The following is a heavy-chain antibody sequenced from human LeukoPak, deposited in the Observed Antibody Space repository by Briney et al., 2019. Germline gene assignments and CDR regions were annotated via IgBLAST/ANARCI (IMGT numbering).Heavy chain of an antibody. CDR3: ARLGYCSGGSCYSSDY. D-gene: IGHD2-15*01. Sequence: PSETLSLTCTVCRGSISSSSYYWGWIRQPPGKGLEWIGSIYYSGSTYYNPSLKSRVTISVDTSKNQFSLKLSSVTAADTAVYYCARLGYCSGGSCYSSDYWGQGTLVTVSS. V-gene: IGHV4-39*07. CDR2: IYYSGST. CDR1: RGSISSSSYY. J-gene: IGHJ4*02.